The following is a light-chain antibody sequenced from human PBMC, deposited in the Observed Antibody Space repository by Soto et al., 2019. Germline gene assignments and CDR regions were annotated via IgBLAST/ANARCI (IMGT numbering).Light chain of an antibody. CDR2: GAS. V-gene: IGKV3-20*01. J-gene: IGKJ1*01. Sequence: EMVLTQSPGTLSLSPGERATLSCRASQSVSSSYLALYQQKPGKAPRLLIYGASSRATCIPDRFSGRGSETYFTLTISRLEAEDFAGYYCQQYGSSLTWTFGQGTKVELK. CDR1: QSVSSSY. CDR3: QQYGSSLTWT.